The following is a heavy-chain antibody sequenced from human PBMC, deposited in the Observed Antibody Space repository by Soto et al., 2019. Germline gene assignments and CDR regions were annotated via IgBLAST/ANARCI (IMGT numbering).Heavy chain of an antibody. J-gene: IGHJ6*02. Sequence: GESLKISCKGSGYSFTSYWIGWVRQMPVKGLEWMGIIYPGDSDTRYSPSFQGQVTISADKSISTAYLQWSSLKASDTAMYYCARRTYCTNGVCYSGMDVWGQGTTVTVSS. D-gene: IGHD2-8*01. V-gene: IGHV5-51*01. CDR2: IYPGDSDT. CDR3: ARRTYCTNGVCYSGMDV. CDR1: GYSFTSYW.